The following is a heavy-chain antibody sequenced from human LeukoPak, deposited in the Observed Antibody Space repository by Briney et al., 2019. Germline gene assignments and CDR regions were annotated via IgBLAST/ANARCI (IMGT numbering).Heavy chain of an antibody. CDR3: ARDVAVAGGYYGMDV. D-gene: IGHD6-19*01. Sequence: GGSLRLSCAASGFTFSSYSMTWVRQAPGKGLEWVSSISSSSSYIYYADSVKGRFTISRDNAKNSLYLQMNSLRAEDTAVYYCARDVAVAGGYYGMDVWGQGTTVTVSS. CDR2: ISSSSSYI. CDR1: GFTFSSYS. J-gene: IGHJ6*02. V-gene: IGHV3-21*01.